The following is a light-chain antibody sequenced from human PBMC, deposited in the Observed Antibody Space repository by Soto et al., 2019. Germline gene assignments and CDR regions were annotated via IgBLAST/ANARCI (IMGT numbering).Light chain of an antibody. CDR1: QPVNSY. CDR2: DTS. V-gene: IGKV3-11*01. Sequence: VLTQSPGTLSLSPGERATLSCRASQPVNSYLNWYQQKPGQSPRLLMSDTSHRATDTPARFSGSGSGTDFTLTISSIEPEDFGVYYCQQRSNWMITFGQGTRLEIK. CDR3: QQRSNWMIT. J-gene: IGKJ5*01.